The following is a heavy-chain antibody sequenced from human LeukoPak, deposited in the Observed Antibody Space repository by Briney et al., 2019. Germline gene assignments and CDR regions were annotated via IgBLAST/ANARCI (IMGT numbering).Heavy chain of an antibody. CDR3: ARDTRTTYYYGSGCYYYYYGMDV. V-gene: IGHV3-21*01. CDR2: ISGSSYI. J-gene: IGHJ6*04. CDR1: GFTFSSYS. Sequence: PGGSLRLSCAASGFTFSSYSMNWVRQAPGKGLEWVSSISGSSYIYYADSVKGRFTISRDNAKNSLYLQMNSLRAEDTAVYYCARDTRTTYYYGSGCYYYYYGMDVWGKGTTVTVSS. D-gene: IGHD3-10*01.